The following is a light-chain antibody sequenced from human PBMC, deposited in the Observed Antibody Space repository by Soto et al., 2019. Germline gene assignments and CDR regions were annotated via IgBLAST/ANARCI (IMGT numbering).Light chain of an antibody. Sequence: QSALTQPPSASGSPGQSVTISCTGTSSDVGGYNYVSWYQQHPGKAPKLIIYEVTKRPSGVPDRFSGSKSGNTASLTVSGLQPEDEADYYCSSYAGGNIVVFGGGTQLTVL. J-gene: IGLJ3*02. CDR3: SSYAGGNIVV. CDR2: EVT. V-gene: IGLV2-8*01. CDR1: SSDVGGYNY.